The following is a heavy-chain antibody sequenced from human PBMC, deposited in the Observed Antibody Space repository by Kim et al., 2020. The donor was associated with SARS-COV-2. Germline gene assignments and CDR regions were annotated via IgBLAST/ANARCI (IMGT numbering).Heavy chain of an antibody. D-gene: IGHD5-12*01. CDR3: ARDGYNLDY. CDR2: STI. J-gene: IGHJ4*02. Sequence: STIYYADSVKGRFTISRDNAKNSLYLQMNSLRDEDTAVYYCARDGYNLDYWGQGTLVTVSS. V-gene: IGHV3-48*02.